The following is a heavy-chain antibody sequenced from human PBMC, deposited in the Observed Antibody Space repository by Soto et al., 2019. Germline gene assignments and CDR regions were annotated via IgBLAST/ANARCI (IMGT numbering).Heavy chain of an antibody. CDR1: GGTFSSYA. V-gene: IGHV1-69*13. D-gene: IGHD5-12*01. CDR3: ARGGSYSGYDPNWFDP. J-gene: IGHJ5*02. CDR2: IIPIFGTA. Sequence: GASVKVSCKASGGTFSSYAISWVRQAPGQGLEWMGGIIPIFGTANYAQKFQGRVTITADESTSTAYMGLSSLRSEDTAVYYCARGGSYSGYDPNWFDPWGQGTLVTVSS.